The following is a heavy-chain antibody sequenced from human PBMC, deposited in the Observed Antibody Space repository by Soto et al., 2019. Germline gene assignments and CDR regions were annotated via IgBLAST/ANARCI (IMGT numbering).Heavy chain of an antibody. Sequence: QVRLVQSGAEVKKPGSSVKVSCKASGGTFSSYAISCVRQAPGQGLEWMGGIIPIFGTANYVQKFQGRVTITADDSKSTAYMQMSSLRSEDTAVYDCARSRSMFRGVITPYYCYGMDVWRQGTTVTVSS. D-gene: IGHD3-10*01. CDR3: ARSRSMFRGVITPYYCYGMDV. J-gene: IGHJ6*02. CDR2: IIPIFGTA. V-gene: IGHV1-69*01. CDR1: GGTFSSYA.